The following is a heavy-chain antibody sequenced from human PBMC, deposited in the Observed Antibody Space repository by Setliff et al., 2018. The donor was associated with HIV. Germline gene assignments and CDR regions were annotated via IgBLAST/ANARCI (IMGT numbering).Heavy chain of an antibody. CDR1: GDTFNSHA. CDR3: ARDSRDIVVVIAPEPEPYYYYGMDV. V-gene: IGHV1-69*13. J-gene: IGHJ6*02. CDR2: IIPIFGTP. D-gene: IGHD2-15*01. Sequence: SVKVSCKASGDTFNSHAISWVRQAPGQGLEWMGGIIPIFGTPNYAQKFKGRLTITADESTSTVYMELSSLRSEDTAVYYCARDSRDIVVVIAPEPEPYYYYGMDVWGEGTTGTV.